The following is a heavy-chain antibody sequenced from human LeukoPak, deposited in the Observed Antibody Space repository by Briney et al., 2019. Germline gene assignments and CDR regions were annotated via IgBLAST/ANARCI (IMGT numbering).Heavy chain of an antibody. V-gene: IGHV3-21*06. CDR1: GFTFSSYS. CDR3: ARDLYYGSRSYGGVDY. J-gene: IGHJ4*02. CDR2: ISSSSSYI. Sequence: PGGSLRLSCAASGFTFSSYSMNWVRQAPGKGLEWVSSISSSSSYIYYADSVKGRFTISRDNAKNSLYLQMNSLRAEDTAVYYCARDLYYGSRSYGGVDYWGQGTLVTVSS. D-gene: IGHD3-10*01.